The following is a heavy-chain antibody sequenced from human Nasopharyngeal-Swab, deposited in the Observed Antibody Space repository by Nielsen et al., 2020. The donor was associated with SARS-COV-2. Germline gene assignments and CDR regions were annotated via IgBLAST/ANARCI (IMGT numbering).Heavy chain of an antibody. D-gene: IGHD3-10*01. Sequence: SVKVSCKASGGTFSSYAISWVRQAPGQGLEWMGGIIPIFGTANCAQKFQGRVTITADKSTSTAYMELSSLRSEDTAVYYCARASSMVRGVIVPFDYWGQGTLVTVSS. J-gene: IGHJ4*02. V-gene: IGHV1-69*06. CDR2: IIPIFGTA. CDR3: ARASSMVRGVIVPFDY. CDR1: GGTFSSYA.